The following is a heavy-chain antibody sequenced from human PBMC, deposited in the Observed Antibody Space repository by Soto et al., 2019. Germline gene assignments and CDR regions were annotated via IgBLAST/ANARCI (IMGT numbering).Heavy chain of an antibody. D-gene: IGHD3-10*01. V-gene: IGHV4-59*08. J-gene: IGHJ6*02. CDR1: GGSISSSF. CDR3: SRRYSFGSGKYGVDV. CDR2: ISYSGST. Sequence: PSETLSLTCSVSGGSISSSFWSWIRQPPGKELEWIGYISYSGSTTYNPSLKSRITLSVDTSKNQFSLRVASVTAADTAVYYCSRRYSFGSGKYGVDVWGQGTMVTVSS.